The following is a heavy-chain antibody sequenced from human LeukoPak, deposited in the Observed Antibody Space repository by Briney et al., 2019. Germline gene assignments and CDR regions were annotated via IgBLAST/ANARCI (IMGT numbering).Heavy chain of an antibody. CDR2: FNREDDAP. CDR1: GYSVTELS. V-gene: IGHV1-24*01. CDR3: ATLDSYYDNSGRPLLPD. Sequence: ASVKVSCKVSGYSVTELSMHWVRQAPGLGLEWVGGFNREDDAPVYAQQFQGRVTMTEDTSTDTAYMELSSLRSEDTALYYCATLDSYYDNSGRPLLPDWGQGPLVTVSS. D-gene: IGHD3-22*01. J-gene: IGHJ4*02.